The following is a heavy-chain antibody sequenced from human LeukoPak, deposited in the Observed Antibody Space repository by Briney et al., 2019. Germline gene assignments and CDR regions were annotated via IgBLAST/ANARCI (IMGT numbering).Heavy chain of an antibody. CDR1: GFTFSSYS. Sequence: GGSLRLSCAASGFTFSSYSMNWVRQAPGKGLEWVSYISSSGTYINSADSVKGRFTISRDYPKNSLYLQMSSLRAEDTAVYYCARQEGDILTGYLDYWGQGTLVTVSS. CDR2: ISSSGTYI. J-gene: IGHJ4*02. CDR3: ARQEGDILTGYLDY. D-gene: IGHD3-9*01. V-gene: IGHV3-21*05.